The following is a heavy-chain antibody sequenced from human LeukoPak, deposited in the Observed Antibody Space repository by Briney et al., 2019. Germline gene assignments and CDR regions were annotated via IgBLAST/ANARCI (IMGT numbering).Heavy chain of an antibody. V-gene: IGHV4-59*01. Sequence: SETLSLTCTVSGGSISSYYWSWIRQPPGKGLEWIGYIYYSGSTNYNPSLKSRVTISVDTSKNQFSLQLSSVTAADTAVYYCARDSGSYYYYYYMDVWGKGTTVTVSS. CDR2: IYYSGST. CDR1: GGSISSYY. D-gene: IGHD1-26*01. CDR3: ARDSGSYYYYYYMDV. J-gene: IGHJ6*03.